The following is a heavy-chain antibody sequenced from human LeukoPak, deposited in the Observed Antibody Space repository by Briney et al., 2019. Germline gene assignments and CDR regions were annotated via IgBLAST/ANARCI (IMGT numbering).Heavy chain of an antibody. CDR2: ISGSGGST. CDR3: AKAEVVAHYYYYYMDV. D-gene: IGHD2-2*01. Sequence: PGGSLRLSCAASGFTFSSYAMSWVRQAPGKGLEWVSAISGSGGSTYYADSVKGRFTISRDNSKNTLYLQMNSLRAEDTAVYYCAKAEVVAHYYYYYMDVRGKGTTVTVSS. CDR1: GFTFSSYA. V-gene: IGHV3-23*01. J-gene: IGHJ6*03.